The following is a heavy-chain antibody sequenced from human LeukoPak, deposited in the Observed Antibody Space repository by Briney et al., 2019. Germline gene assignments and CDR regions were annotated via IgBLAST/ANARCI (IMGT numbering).Heavy chain of an antibody. J-gene: IGHJ4*02. CDR1: GYSFTSYW. CDR2: IYPGDSDT. Sequence: GESLKISCKGSGYSFTSYWIGWVRQVPGKGLEWMGIIYPGDSDTRYSPSFQGQVTISADKSISTAYLQWSSLKASDTAMYYCARVSGEYYYDHVFDYWGQGTLVTVSS. V-gene: IGHV5-51*01. CDR3: ARVSGEYYYDHVFDY. D-gene: IGHD3-22*01.